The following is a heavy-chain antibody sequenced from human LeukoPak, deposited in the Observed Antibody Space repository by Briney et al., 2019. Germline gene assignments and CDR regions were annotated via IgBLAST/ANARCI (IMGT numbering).Heavy chain of an antibody. CDR3: ARHYGSSSWYGAFDI. CDR2: IYHSGST. Sequence: SETLSLTCAVSGGSISSSNWWSWVRQPPGKGLEWIGEIYHSGSTNYNPSLKSRVTISVDTSKNQFSLKLSSVTAADTAVYYCARHYGSSSWYGAFDIWGQGTMVTVSS. D-gene: IGHD6-13*01. J-gene: IGHJ3*02. V-gene: IGHV4-4*02. CDR1: GGSISSSNW.